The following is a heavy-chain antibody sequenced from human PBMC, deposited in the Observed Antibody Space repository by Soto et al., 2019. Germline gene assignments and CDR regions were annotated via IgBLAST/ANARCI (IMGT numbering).Heavy chain of an antibody. J-gene: IGHJ4*02. V-gene: IGHV4-30-4*01. D-gene: IGHD4-17*01. CDR2: ISYSGTT. CDR1: GGSISSGNYY. CDR3: ATMGTPVTGLYYIDY. Sequence: SETLSLTCTVSGGSISSGNYYWSWIRQPPGKGLEWIGFISYSGTTHYSASLRSRVSISVDTSKNQFSLDLSSVTAADTAVYYCATMGTPVTGLYYIDYRGQGTLVTVSS.